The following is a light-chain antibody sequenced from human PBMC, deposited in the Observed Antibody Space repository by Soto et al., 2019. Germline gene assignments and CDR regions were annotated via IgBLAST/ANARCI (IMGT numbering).Light chain of an antibody. CDR1: SSDVGGYNY. J-gene: IGLJ3*02. CDR3: TSYTSSSSRKV. CDR2: EVT. Sequence: QSALTQPASVSGSPGQSITISCTGTSSDVGGYNYVSWYQQHPGKAPKLMIYEVTNRPSGVSNRFSGSKSGKTASLTISGLQAEDEADYYCTSYTSSSSRKVFGGGTKLTVL. V-gene: IGLV2-14*01.